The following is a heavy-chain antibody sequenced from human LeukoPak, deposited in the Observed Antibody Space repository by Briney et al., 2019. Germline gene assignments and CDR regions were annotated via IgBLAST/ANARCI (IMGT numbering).Heavy chain of an antibody. Sequence: GSLRLSGAASGFTFDDYAMHWVRQAPGKGLEWVSLISGDGGSTYCADSVKGRFTISRDNSKNSLYLQMNSLRTEDTALYYCAKDWDSSGYPDYWGQGTLVTVSS. CDR3: AKDWDSSGYPDY. CDR1: GFTFDDYA. J-gene: IGHJ4*02. D-gene: IGHD3-22*01. V-gene: IGHV3-43*02. CDR2: ISGDGGST.